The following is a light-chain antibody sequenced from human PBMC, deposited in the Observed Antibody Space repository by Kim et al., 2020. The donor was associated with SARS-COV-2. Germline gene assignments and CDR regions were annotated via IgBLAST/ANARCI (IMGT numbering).Light chain of an antibody. J-gene: IGLJ3*02. V-gene: IGLV1-40*01. Sequence: QSVLTQPPSVSGAPGQRVTISCTGSSSNIGGGLDVQWYQQVPGTAPKLLVDGKNNRPSGVPDRFSAYKSGTAPSLAITGLQPEDEAHYFCQSYDTSLRGWVFGGGTQLTVL. CDR3: QSYDTSLRGWV. CDR1: SSNIGGGLD. CDR2: GKN.